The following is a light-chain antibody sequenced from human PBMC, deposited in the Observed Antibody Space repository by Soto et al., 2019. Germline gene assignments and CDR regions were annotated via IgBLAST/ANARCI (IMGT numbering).Light chain of an antibody. J-gene: IGLJ3*02. CDR1: SGHSSYI. Sequence: QPVLTQSSSXXXXXXXXXXLXCTLXSGHSSYIIAWHQQQPGKAPRYLMKLEGSGSYNKGSGVPDRFSGSSSGADRYLTISNLQFEDEADYYCETWDSNTRVFGGGTKLTVL. V-gene: IGLV4-60*02. CDR3: ETWDSNTRV. CDR2: LEGSGSY.